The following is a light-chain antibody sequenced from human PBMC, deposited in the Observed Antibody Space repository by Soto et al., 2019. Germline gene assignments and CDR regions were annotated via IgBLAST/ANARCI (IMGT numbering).Light chain of an antibody. J-gene: IGKJ4*01. CDR3: QKRSNWPLT. Sequence: EIVVTQSPATLSLSPGERATLSCRASQRVSSYLAWYQQKPGQAPRLLIYDASNRATGIPARFSGSGSGTDFTLTISSLEPEDFAVYYCQKRSNWPLTFGGGTKVEIK. CDR1: QRVSSY. CDR2: DAS. V-gene: IGKV3-11*01.